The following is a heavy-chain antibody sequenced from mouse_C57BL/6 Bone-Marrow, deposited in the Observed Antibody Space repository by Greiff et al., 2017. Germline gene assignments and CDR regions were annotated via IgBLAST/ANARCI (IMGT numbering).Heavy chain of an antibody. CDR3: VGSIYYYAMDY. J-gene: IGHJ4*01. D-gene: IGHD2-10*02. CDR2: IRSKSNNYAT. CDR1: GFSFNTYA. V-gene: IGHV10-1*01. Sequence: EVQLVESGGGLVQPKGSLKLSCAASGFSFNTYAMNWVRQAPGKGLEWVARIRSKSNNYATYYADSVKDRFTISRDDSESMLYLQMNNLKTEDTAMYYCVGSIYYYAMDYRGQRNSVTVSS.